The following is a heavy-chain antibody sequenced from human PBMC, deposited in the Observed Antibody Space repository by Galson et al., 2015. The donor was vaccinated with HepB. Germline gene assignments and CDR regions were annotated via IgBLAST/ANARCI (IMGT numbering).Heavy chain of an antibody. J-gene: IGHJ4*02. V-gene: IGHV3-23*01. Sequence: SLRLSCAASGFTFTTYAMTWVRQGPGKGLQWVSTIGGSGVTTFYTDSAKGRFTISRDNSKDTLYLQMNSLRAEDTALYFCARAGDSSAYFRRPFDYWGQGTLVTVSS. CDR1: GFTFTTYA. CDR3: ARAGDSSAYFRRPFDY. CDR2: IGGSGVTT. D-gene: IGHD3-22*01.